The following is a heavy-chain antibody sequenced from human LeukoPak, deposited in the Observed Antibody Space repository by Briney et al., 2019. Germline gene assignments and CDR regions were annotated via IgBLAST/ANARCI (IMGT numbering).Heavy chain of an antibody. D-gene: IGHD5/OR15-5a*01. CDR1: GFTFSSYW. V-gene: IGHV3-74*01. J-gene: IGHJ4*02. CDR3: ARGSSTREDY. Sequence: PGGSLRLSCAASGFTFSSYWMHWVRQAPGKGLVWVSRIHSDGGSTNYADSVKGRFTISRDNAKNTLYLQMSSLRAEDTAVYYCARGSSTREDYWGQRILVTFSS. CDR2: IHSDGGST.